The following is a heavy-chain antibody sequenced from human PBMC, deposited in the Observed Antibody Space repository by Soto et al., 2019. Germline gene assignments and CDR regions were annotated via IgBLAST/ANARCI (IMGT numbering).Heavy chain of an antibody. V-gene: IGHV4-4*02. CDR3: ARDPSRGLPDY. Sequence: QVQLQESGPGLVKPSGTLSLTCAVSGGSIDSSNWWSWVRQPPGKGLEWIGEIYHTGSTNYKPSLKSRVTISVDKSRNEFSLKLNSVTAADTAVYYCARDPSRGLPDYWGQGTLVTVSS. CDR2: IYHTGST. D-gene: IGHD3-10*01. CDR1: GGSIDSSNW. J-gene: IGHJ4*02.